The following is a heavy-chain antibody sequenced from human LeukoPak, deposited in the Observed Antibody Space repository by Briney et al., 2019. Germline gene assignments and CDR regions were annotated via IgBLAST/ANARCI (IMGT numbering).Heavy chain of an antibody. D-gene: IGHD3-22*01. J-gene: IGHJ4*02. CDR2: IYWNDDK. V-gene: IGHV2-5*01. Sequence: SGPTLVKPTQTLTLTCTFSGFSLSTSGVGVGWIRQPPGKALEWLALIYWNDDKRYSPSLKSRLTITKDTSKNQVVLTMTNMDPVDTTTYYCAPRRGGGYYDSSGYLFDYWGQGTLVTVSS. CDR1: GFSLSTSGVG. CDR3: APRRGGGYYDSSGYLFDY.